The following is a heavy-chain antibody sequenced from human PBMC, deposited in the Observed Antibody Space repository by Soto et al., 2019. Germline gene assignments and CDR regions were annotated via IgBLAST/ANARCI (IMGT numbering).Heavy chain of an antibody. Sequence: ASVKVSCKAFGYTFTSYAMHWVRQAPGQRLEWMEWINAGNGNTKYSQKFQGRVTITRDTSASTAYMELSSLRSEDTAVYYCARQGRPTAGMGWFDPWGPGTLVTVSS. CDR2: INAGNGNT. V-gene: IGHV1-3*01. CDR1: GYTFTSYA. D-gene: IGHD1-1*01. CDR3: ARQGRPTAGMGWFDP. J-gene: IGHJ5*02.